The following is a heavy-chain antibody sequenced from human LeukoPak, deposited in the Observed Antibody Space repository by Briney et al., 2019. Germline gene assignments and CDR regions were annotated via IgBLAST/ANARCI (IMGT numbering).Heavy chain of an antibody. J-gene: IGHJ4*02. V-gene: IGHV1-24*01. CDR1: GYTLTELS. D-gene: IGHD6-13*01. CDR2: FDPEDGET. CDR3: ARDDLVTDYSSSWPGDY. Sequence: GASVKVSCKVSGYTLTELSMHWVRQAPGKGLEWMGGFDPEDGETIYAQKFQGRVTMTEDTSTDTAYMELRSLRSDDTAVYYCARDDLVTDYSSSWPGDYWGQGTLVTVSS.